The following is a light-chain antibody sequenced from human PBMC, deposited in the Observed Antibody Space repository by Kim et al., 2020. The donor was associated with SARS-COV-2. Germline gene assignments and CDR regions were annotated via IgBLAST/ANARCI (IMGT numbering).Light chain of an antibody. V-gene: IGKV3-20*01. CDR3: QQFDSSPLT. Sequence: EIVLTQSPGTLSLSPGERATLSCRASQSVSSTYLAWYQQKPGQAPRLLIYDASSRATGVPDRFSASGSGTDFTLTISRLEPEDFAVYYCQQFDSSPLTFGGGTKVEIK. CDR1: QSVSSTY. J-gene: IGKJ4*01. CDR2: DAS.